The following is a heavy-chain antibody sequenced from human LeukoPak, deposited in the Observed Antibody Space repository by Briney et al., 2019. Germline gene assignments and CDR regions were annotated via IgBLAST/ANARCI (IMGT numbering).Heavy chain of an antibody. CDR1: GGSISSGSYY. CDR2: IYYSGST. CDR3: ARQVEVVIIANFDY. J-gene: IGHJ4*02. Sequence: SETLSLTCTVSGGSISSGSYYWGWIRQPPGKGLEWIGSIYYSGSTYYNPSLKSRVTISVDTSKNQFSLKLSSVTAADTAVYYYARQVEVVIIANFDYWGQGTLVTVSS. D-gene: IGHD3-3*01. V-gene: IGHV4-39*01.